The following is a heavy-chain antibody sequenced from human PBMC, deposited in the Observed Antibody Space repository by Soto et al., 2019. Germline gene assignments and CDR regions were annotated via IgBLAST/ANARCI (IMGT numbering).Heavy chain of an antibody. CDR2: IYYSGST. CDR3: ATYCSGGSCYLDY. J-gene: IGHJ4*02. CDR1: GGSISSGGYY. V-gene: IGHV4-31*03. Sequence: QVQLQESGPGLVKPSQTLSLTCTVSGGSISSGGYYWSWIRQHPGKGLEWIGYIYYSGSTYYNPSRKSRVTISVDTSKNQFSLKLSSVTAADTAVDYCATYCSGGSCYLDYWGQGTLVTVSS. D-gene: IGHD2-15*01.